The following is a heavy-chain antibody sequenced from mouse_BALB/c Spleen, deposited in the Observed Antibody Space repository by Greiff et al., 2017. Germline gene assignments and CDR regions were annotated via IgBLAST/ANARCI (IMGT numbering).Heavy chain of an antibody. J-gene: IGHJ3*01. CDR3: ARDWDARFAY. CDR1: GYTFTSYW. D-gene: IGHD4-1*01. Sequence: VQLQQSGAELARPGASVKLSCKASGYTFTSYWMQWVKQRPGQGLEWIGAIYPGDGDTRYTQKFKGKATLTADKSSSTAYMQLSSLASEDSAVYYCARDWDARFAYWGQGTLVTVSA. CDR2: IYPGDGDT. V-gene: IGHV1-87*01.